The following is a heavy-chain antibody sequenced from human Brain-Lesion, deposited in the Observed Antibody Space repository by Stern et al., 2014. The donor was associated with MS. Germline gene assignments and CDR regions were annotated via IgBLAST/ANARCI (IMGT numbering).Heavy chain of an antibody. D-gene: IGHD4-23*01. CDR2: FDPENGDT. V-gene: IGHV1-24*01. Sequence: VQLVQSGAEVKKPGASVKVSCKVSGYTLTELSMHWVRQAPRKGLEWMGGFDPENGDTIYAQKFQGRVTMTADTSTGTDYMELSRLRSEDTAVYYCATLSPGAGGNYYRRFDYWGQGTLVTVSS. CDR1: GYTLTELS. CDR3: ATLSPGAGGNYYRRFDY. J-gene: IGHJ4*02.